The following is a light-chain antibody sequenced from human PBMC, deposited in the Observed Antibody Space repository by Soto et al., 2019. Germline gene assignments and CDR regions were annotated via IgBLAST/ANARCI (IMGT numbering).Light chain of an antibody. CDR1: QSVSSN. V-gene: IGKV3-15*01. CDR3: QQYNNWTPMYT. CDR2: GAS. J-gene: IGKJ2*01. Sequence: EIVMTQSPATLSVSPGERAALSCRASQSVSSNLAWYQQKPDQAPRLLIYGASARATGISARFSGSGPGTEFALTISSRQSEDFAVYYCQQYNNWTPMYTFGQGTKLELK.